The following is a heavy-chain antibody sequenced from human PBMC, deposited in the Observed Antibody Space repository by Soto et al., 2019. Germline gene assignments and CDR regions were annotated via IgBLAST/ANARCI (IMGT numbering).Heavy chain of an antibody. V-gene: IGHV3-74*01. CDR2: INSDGSST. D-gene: IGHD3-16*01. CDR1: GFTFSSYW. Sequence: PGGSLRLSCAASGFTFSSYWMHWVRQAPGKGLVWVSRINSDGSSTSYADSVKGRFTISRDNAKNTLYLQMNSLRAEDTAVYYCAREVYDYVWGSYNPFDYWGQGTLVTVSS. CDR3: AREVYDYVWGSYNPFDY. J-gene: IGHJ4*02.